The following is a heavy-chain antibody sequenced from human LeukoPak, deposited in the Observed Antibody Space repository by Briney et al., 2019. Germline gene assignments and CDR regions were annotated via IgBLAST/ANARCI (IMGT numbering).Heavy chain of an antibody. CDR3: ARDRFVFYYYGSGSHAFDI. CDR2: INPNSGGT. J-gene: IGHJ3*02. V-gene: IGHV1-2*02. Sequence: GASVKVSCKASGYTFTSYAMNWVRQAPGQGLEWMGWINPNSGGTNYAQKFQGRVTMTRDTSISTAYMELSRLRSDDTAVYYCARDRFVFYYYGSGSHAFDIWGQGTMVTVSS. CDR1: GYTFTSYA. D-gene: IGHD3-10*01.